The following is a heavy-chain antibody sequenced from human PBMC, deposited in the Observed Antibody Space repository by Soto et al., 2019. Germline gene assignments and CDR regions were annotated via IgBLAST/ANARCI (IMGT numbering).Heavy chain of an antibody. Sequence: PGGSLRLSCAASGFTFSSYAMHWVRQAPGKGLEWVAVISYDGSNKYYADSVKGRFTISRDNSKNTLYLQMNSLRAEDTAVYYCARDPNYYDSSGYARGGYAFDIWGQGTMVPVSS. D-gene: IGHD3-22*01. CDR2: ISYDGSNK. CDR1: GFTFSSYA. J-gene: IGHJ3*02. V-gene: IGHV3-30-3*01. CDR3: ARDPNYYDSSGYARGGYAFDI.